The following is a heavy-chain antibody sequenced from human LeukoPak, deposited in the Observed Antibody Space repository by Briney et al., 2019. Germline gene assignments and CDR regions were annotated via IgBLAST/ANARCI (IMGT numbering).Heavy chain of an antibody. CDR1: GFTFSNYG. Sequence: PGRSLRLSCAASGFTFSNYGMHWVRQAPGKGLEWVAVIWYDGSNKYYADSVKGRFTISRDNSKNTLYLQMNSLRAEDTALYYCARGHYGLGPWGQGTLVTVSS. V-gene: IGHV3-33*01. CDR3: ARGHYGLGP. CDR2: IWYDGSNK. J-gene: IGHJ5*02. D-gene: IGHD3-16*01.